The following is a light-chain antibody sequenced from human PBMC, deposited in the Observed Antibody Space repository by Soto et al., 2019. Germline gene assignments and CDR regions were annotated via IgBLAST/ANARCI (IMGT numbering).Light chain of an antibody. CDR3: QQRSNWPT. J-gene: IGKJ5*01. V-gene: IGKV3-11*01. Sequence: EIVLTQSPATLSVSPGERATLSCRASQSISSLLAWYQQKRGQAPRLLIYGASTRATGIPARFSGSGSGTDFTLTISSLEPEDFAVYYCQQRSNWPTFGQGTRLEIK. CDR2: GAS. CDR1: QSISSL.